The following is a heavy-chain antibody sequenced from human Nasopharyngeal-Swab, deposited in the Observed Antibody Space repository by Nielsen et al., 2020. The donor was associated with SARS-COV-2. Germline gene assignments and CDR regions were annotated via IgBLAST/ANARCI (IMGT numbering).Heavy chain of an antibody. CDR1: GYTFTSYD. D-gene: IGHD3-3*01. CDR3: ARGEGFWSGYLYYYYYYGMDV. V-gene: IGHV1-8*01. Sequence: ASVKVSCEASGYTFTSYDINWVRQATGQGLEWMGWMNPNSGNTGYAQKFQGRVTMTRNTSISTAYMELSSLRSEDTAVYYCARGEGFWSGYLYYYYYYGMDVWGQGTTVTVSS. J-gene: IGHJ6*02. CDR2: MNPNSGNT.